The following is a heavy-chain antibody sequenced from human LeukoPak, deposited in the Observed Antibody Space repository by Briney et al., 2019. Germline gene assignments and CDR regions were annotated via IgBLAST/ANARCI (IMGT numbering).Heavy chain of an antibody. CDR1: GGSFSGYY. Sequence: PSETLSLTCAVYGGSFSGYYWSWIRQPPGKGLEWIGEINHSGSTNYNPSLKSRVTISVDTSKNQFSLKLSSVTAADTAVYYCARGARPNYYGSGSYRPFDYWGQGTLVTASS. D-gene: IGHD3-10*01. CDR2: INHSGST. V-gene: IGHV4-34*01. CDR3: ARGARPNYYGSGSYRPFDY. J-gene: IGHJ4*02.